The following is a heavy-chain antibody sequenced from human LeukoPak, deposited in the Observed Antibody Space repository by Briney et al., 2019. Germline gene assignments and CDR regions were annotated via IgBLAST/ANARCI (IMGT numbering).Heavy chain of an antibody. CDR2: IYYSEST. CDR1: GDSISNYY. D-gene: IGHD3-22*01. J-gene: IGHJ4*02. Sequence: SETLSLNSTVSGDSISNYYWSWIRQPPGKGLEWIGYIYYSESTNYNPSLKSRVTISTDTSKSQFSLNLRSVTAEDTGIYYCARGRCRNSGCRPYFDYWGQGTQVTVSS. CDR3: ARGRCRNSGCRPYFDY. V-gene: IGHV4-59*01.